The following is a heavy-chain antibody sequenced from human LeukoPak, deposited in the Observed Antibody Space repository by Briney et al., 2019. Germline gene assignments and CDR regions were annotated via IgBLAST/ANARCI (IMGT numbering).Heavy chain of an antibody. Sequence: GASVKVSCKASGYTFTGHYMHWVRQAPGQGLEWMGWINPNSGGTNYARKFQGRVTMTRDTSISTAYMELSRLRSDDTAVYYCARGPANPLTTVTSYFDYWGQGTLVTVSS. J-gene: IGHJ4*02. CDR3: ARGPANPLTTVTSYFDY. V-gene: IGHV1-2*02. CDR1: GYTFTGHY. D-gene: IGHD4-17*01. CDR2: INPNSGGT.